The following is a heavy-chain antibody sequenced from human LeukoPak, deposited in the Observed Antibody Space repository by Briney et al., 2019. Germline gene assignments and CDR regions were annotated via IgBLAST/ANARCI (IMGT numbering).Heavy chain of an antibody. D-gene: IGHD4-17*01. CDR1: HYTFTNYW. J-gene: IGHJ4*02. V-gene: IGHV5-51*01. CDR2: IYPIDSDT. CDR3: ARWGMTTGSGTDY. Sequence: GESLKISCNGSHYTFTNYWIGWVRQVPGRGLEWMGIIYPIDSDTKYSPSFQGQVTISADKSISTAYLQWSSLKASDTAMYYCARWGMTTGSGTDYWGQGTLVTVSS.